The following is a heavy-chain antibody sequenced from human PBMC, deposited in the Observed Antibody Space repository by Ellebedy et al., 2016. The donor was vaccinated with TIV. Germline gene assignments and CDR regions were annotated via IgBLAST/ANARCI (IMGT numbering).Heavy chain of an antibody. J-gene: IGHJ4*02. V-gene: IGHV1-69*13. CDR2: IIPIFGTA. CDR3: ARGGDSVASYVGY. CDR1: GGTFSSYA. Sequence: AASVKVSCQASGGTFSSYAISWVRQAPGQGLEWMGGIIPIFGTANYAQKFQGRVTITADESTSTAYMELSSLRSEDTAGYYCARGGDSVASYVGYWGQGTLVTVSS. D-gene: IGHD3-16*01.